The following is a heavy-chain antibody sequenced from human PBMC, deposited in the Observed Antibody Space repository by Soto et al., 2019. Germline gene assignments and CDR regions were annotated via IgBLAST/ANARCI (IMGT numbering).Heavy chain of an antibody. CDR3: ARGAIAARPHYYYYYGMDV. V-gene: IGHV1-69*06. CDR1: GGTFSSYA. D-gene: IGHD6-13*01. Sequence: GASVKVSCKASGGTFSSYAISWVRQAPGQGLEWMGGIIPIFGTANYAQKFQGRVTITADKSTSTAYMELSSLRSEDTTVYYCARGAIAARPHYYYYYGMDVWGQGTTVTDSS. J-gene: IGHJ6*02. CDR2: IIPIFGTA.